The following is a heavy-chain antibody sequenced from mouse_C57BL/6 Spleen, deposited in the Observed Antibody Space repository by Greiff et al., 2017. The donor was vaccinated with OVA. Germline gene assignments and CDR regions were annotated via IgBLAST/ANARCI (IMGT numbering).Heavy chain of an antibody. V-gene: IGHV1-4*01. CDR2: INPSSGYT. D-gene: IGHD2-2*01. CDR3: GSGVTLGYYAMDY. CDR1: GYTFTSYT. J-gene: IGHJ4*01. Sequence: VKLQESGAELARPGASVKMSCKASGYTFTSYTMHWVKQRPGQGLEWIGYINPSSGYTKYNQKFKDKATLTADKSSSTAYMQLSSLTSEDSAVYYCGSGVTLGYYAMDYWGQGTSVTVSS.